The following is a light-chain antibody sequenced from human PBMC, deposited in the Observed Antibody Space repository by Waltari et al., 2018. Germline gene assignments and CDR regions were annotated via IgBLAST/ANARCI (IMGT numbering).Light chain of an antibody. J-gene: IGKJ2*01. V-gene: IGKV3-20*01. CDR1: QYVSSSS. CDR2: AAS. CDR3: QQYGTSPPYT. Sequence: EIVLTQSPGTLSLSPGERATLSCSASQYVSSSSLAWYQQKPGQAPRLLIYAASSSATAIPDRFSGSQSGTDFTLTISRLEPEDFVVYYCQQYGTSPPYTFGQGTKLEI.